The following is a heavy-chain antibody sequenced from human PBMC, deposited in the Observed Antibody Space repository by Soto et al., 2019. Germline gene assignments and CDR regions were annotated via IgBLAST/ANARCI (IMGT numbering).Heavy chain of an antibody. V-gene: IGHV3-30*18. Sequence: GGSLRLSCAASGFTFGSYGMHWVRQAPGKGLEWVAVISYDGNNKYYEDSVKGRFTISRDNSKNTLYLQMNSLRAEDTAVYYCAKLPEQWLAPAPNFDYWGQGTLVTVSS. J-gene: IGHJ4*02. CDR1: GFTFGSYG. CDR2: ISYDGNNK. CDR3: AKLPEQWLAPAPNFDY. D-gene: IGHD6-19*01.